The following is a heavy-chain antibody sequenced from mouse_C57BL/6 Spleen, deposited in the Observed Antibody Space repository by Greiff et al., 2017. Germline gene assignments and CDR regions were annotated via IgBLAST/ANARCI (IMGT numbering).Heavy chain of an antibody. Sequence: QVQLKESGPELVKPGASVKISCKASGYAFSSSWMNWVKQRPGKGLEWIGRIYPGDGDTNYNGKFKGKATLTADKSSSTAYMQLSSLTSEDSAVYFGARRGTAQATFDYWGQGTTLTVSS. CDR3: ARRGTAQATFDY. CDR2: IYPGDGDT. V-gene: IGHV1-82*01. D-gene: IGHD3-2*02. J-gene: IGHJ2*01. CDR1: GYAFSSSW.